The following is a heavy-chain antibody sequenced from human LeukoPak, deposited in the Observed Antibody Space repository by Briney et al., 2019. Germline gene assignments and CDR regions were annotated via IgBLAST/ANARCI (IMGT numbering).Heavy chain of an antibody. CDR3: ARLTYYYDSSGYYWSDY. J-gene: IGHJ4*02. Sequence: ASVKVSCKASGYTFTGYYMHWVRQAPGQGLEWMGWINPNSGGTNYAQKFQGRVTMTRDTSISTAYMELSRLRSDDTAVYYCARLTYYYDSSGYYWSDYWGQGTLVTVSS. D-gene: IGHD3-22*01. CDR2: INPNSGGT. CDR1: GYTFTGYY. V-gene: IGHV1-2*02.